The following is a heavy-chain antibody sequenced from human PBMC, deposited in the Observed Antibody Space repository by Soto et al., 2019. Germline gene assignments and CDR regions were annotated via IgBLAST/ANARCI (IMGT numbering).Heavy chain of an antibody. V-gene: IGHV4-31*11. J-gene: IGHJ4*02. Sequence: QVQLQESGPGLVKPSQTLSLTCAVSGGSMDTIGFWWTWIRQHPGKGLEWIGHIYDSGNTYYNPSLKXRXXXSXXTSKNHFSLRLTSVTAADTAVYYCARSPRRYSSGWYDYFDYWGQGTLVSVSS. CDR1: GGSMDTIGFW. D-gene: IGHD6-19*01. CDR3: ARSPRRYSSGWYDYFDY. CDR2: IYDSGNT.